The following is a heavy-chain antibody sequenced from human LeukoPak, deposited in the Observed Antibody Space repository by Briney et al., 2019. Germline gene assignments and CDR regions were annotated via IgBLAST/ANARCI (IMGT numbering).Heavy chain of an antibody. CDR1: GYTLTELS. Sequence: GASVKVSCKVSGYTLTELSMHWVRQAPGKGLEWMGGFDPEDGETIYAQKFQGRVAMTEDTSTDTAYMELSSLRSEDTAVYYCAALLGYRHWFDPWGQGTLVTVSS. D-gene: IGHD7-27*01. J-gene: IGHJ5*02. V-gene: IGHV1-24*01. CDR2: FDPEDGET. CDR3: AALLGYRHWFDP.